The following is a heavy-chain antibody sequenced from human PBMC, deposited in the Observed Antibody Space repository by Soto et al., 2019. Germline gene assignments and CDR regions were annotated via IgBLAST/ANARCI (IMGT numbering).Heavy chain of an antibody. Sequence: ASVNVSCKASGYTFTSYDIKWVRQATGQGLEWMGWMNPNSGNTGYAQKFQGRVTMTRNTSISTAYMELSSLRSEDTAVYYCARERSAAGTGWFDPWGQGTLVTVSS. CDR2: MNPNSGNT. D-gene: IGHD6-13*01. CDR1: GYTFTSYD. J-gene: IGHJ5*02. V-gene: IGHV1-8*01. CDR3: ARERSAAGTGWFDP.